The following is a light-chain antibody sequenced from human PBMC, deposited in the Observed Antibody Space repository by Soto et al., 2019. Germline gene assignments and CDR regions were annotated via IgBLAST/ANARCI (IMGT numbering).Light chain of an antibody. CDR1: QSLLHSNGYNY. Sequence: DIVMTQSPLSLPVTPGEPASISCRSSQSLLHSNGYNYLDWYLQKPGQSPQLLIFLGSNRASGXAXRXTRSGSGTDFTLTISRVEAEDVGVYYCMQALQTPPWTFGQGTKVEIK. CDR2: LGS. V-gene: IGKV2-28*01. J-gene: IGKJ1*01. CDR3: MQALQTPPWT.